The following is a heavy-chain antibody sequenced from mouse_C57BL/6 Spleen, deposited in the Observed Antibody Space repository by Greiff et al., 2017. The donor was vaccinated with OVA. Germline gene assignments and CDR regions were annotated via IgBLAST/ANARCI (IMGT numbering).Heavy chain of an antibody. V-gene: IGHV1-69*01. CDR1: GYTFTSYW. J-gene: IGHJ3*01. D-gene: IGHD2-4*01. Sequence: QVQLQQPGAELVMPGASVKLSCKASGYTFTSYWMHWVKQRPGQGLEWIGEIDPSDSYTNYNQKFKGKSTLTVDKSSSTAYMQLSSLTSEDSAVYYCARNDYGGFAYWGQGTLVTVSA. CDR3: ARNDYGGFAY. CDR2: IDPSDSYT.